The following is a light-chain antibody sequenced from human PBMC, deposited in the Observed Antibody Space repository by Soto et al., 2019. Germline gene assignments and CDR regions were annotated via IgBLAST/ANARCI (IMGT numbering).Light chain of an antibody. CDR3: QQYNTYWT. J-gene: IGKJ1*01. Sequence: TQSPDTLSVSPGESATLSCRASQSIGSNLAWYQHKPGKAPQLLIYDASVLETGVPSRFSGSGSGTEFTLAISGLQSDDFATYSCQQYNTYWTFGPGTKV. V-gene: IGKV1-5*01. CDR1: QSIGSN. CDR2: DAS.